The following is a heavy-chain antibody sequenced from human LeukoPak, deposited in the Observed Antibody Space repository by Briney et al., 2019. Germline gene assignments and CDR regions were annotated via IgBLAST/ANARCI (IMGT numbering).Heavy chain of an antibody. CDR2: IYSDGSS. CDR3: TSLRSGRFDY. J-gene: IGHJ4*02. Sequence: GSLRLFCAGSGFNVRSIYMSWCRQAPGKGLEWVSVIYSDGSSYYSDSVRGRFTISRDNSKTTVYLKMNSLRAEDTALYYCTSLRSGRFDYWGEGTLVTVSS. V-gene: IGHV3-66*01. CDR1: GFNVRSIY.